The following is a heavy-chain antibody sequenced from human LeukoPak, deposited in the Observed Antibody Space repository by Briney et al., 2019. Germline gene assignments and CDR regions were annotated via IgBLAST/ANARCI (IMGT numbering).Heavy chain of an antibody. D-gene: IGHD6-13*01. CDR3: AGSPKYSSSWFEHFQH. CDR2: ISHDGSNK. V-gene: IGHV3-30*01. J-gene: IGHJ1*01. Sequence: GRSLRLSCAASGFTFSSYAMHWVRQAPGKGLEWVAAISHDGSNKYHADSVKGRFTISRDNSKNTVYLQMNSLRAEDTAVYFCAGSPKYSSSWFEHFQHWGQGTLVTVSS. CDR1: GFTFSSYA.